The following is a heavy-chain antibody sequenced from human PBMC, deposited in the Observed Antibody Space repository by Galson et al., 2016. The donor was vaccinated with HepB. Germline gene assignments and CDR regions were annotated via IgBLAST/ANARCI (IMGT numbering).Heavy chain of an antibody. V-gene: IGHV3-33*01. CDR1: GFTFSSYG. CDR3: ARGDYGAYSPFGMDV. J-gene: IGHJ6*02. Sequence: SLRLSCAASGFTFSSYGMHWVRQAPGKGLKWVAVIWYDGSNKQFADSVKGRFTISRDNSKNTVYLQMNRLRAEDTAVYYCARGDYGAYSPFGMDVWGQGTTVTVSS. D-gene: IGHD4-17*01. CDR2: IWYDGSNK.